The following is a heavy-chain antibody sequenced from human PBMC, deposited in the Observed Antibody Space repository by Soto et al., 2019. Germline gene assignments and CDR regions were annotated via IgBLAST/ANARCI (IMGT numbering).Heavy chain of an antibody. Sequence: PSETLSLTCSVYGASFSGYYWSWIRQSPGKGLEWIGEIHHSGSTHYNPSLKSRLTFSIDESQSQFYMMLTSVTAADTALYFCARGHSPSGYDSWGQGSLVTVSS. V-gene: IGHV4-34*01. CDR3: ARGHSPSGYDS. CDR1: GASFSGYY. D-gene: IGHD6-6*01. J-gene: IGHJ4*02. CDR2: IHHSGST.